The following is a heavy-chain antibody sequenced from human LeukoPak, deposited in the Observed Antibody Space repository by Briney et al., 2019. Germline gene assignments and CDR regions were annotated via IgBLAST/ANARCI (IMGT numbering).Heavy chain of an antibody. J-gene: IGHJ5*02. Sequence: GASVKVSCMVSGYTLTELSMHWVRQAPGKGLEWMGGFDPEDGETIYAQKFQGRVTMTEDTSTDTAYMELSSLRSEDTAVYYCATELLWFGESYNWFDPWGQGTLVTVSS. CDR1: GYTLTELS. CDR3: ATELLWFGESYNWFDP. CDR2: FDPEDGET. V-gene: IGHV1-24*01. D-gene: IGHD3-10*01.